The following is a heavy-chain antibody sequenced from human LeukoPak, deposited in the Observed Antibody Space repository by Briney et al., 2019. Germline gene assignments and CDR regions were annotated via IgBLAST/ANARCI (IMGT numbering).Heavy chain of an antibody. J-gene: IGHJ4*02. D-gene: IGHD3-3*01. Sequence: GRSLRLSCAASGFTFSSYAMSWVRQAPGKGLEWVSAISGSGGSTYYADSVKGRFTISRDNSKNTLYLQMNSLRAEGTAVYYCAKFNGVGDFWSGYYTVDYWGQGTLVTVSS. V-gene: IGHV3-23*01. CDR2: ISGSGGST. CDR3: AKFNGVGDFWSGYYTVDY. CDR1: GFTFSSYA.